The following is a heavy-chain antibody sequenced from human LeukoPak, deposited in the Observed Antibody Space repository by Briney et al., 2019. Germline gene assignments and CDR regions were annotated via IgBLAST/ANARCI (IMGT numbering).Heavy chain of an antibody. V-gene: IGHV4-4*07. CDR1: GGSISSYY. Sequence: PSETLPLTCTVSGGSISSYYWSWIRQPAGKGLEWIGRIYTSGSTNYNPSLKSRVTMSVDTSKNQFSLKLSSVTAADTAVYYCARTMITFGGVIVIPGSSWFDPWGQGTLVTVSS. D-gene: IGHD3-16*02. CDR2: IYTSGST. J-gene: IGHJ5*02. CDR3: ARTMITFGGVIVIPGSSWFDP.